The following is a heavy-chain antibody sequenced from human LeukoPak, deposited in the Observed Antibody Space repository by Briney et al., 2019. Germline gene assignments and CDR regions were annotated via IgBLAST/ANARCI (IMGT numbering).Heavy chain of an antibody. Sequence: PGGSLRLSCAASGFTFSSYEMNWVRQAPGKGLEWVSYMSSSGSTIYYADSVKGRFTISRDNAKNSLYLQMNSLRAEDTAVYYCARVSYGDYHVDYWGQGTLVTVSS. CDR2: MSSSGSTI. CDR3: ARVSYGDYHVDY. D-gene: IGHD4-17*01. J-gene: IGHJ4*02. V-gene: IGHV3-48*03. CDR1: GFTFSSYE.